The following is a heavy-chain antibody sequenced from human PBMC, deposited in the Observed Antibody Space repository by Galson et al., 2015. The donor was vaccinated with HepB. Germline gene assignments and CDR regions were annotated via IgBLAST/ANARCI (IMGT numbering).Heavy chain of an antibody. J-gene: IGHJ4*02. CDR1: GGSISSSSYY. V-gene: IGHV4-39*01. CDR3: ARLQGYIAVAGPILYYFDY. D-gene: IGHD6-19*01. CDR2: IYYSGST. Sequence: CTVSGGSISSSSYYWGWIRQPPGKGLEWIGSIYYSGSTYYNPSLKSRVTISVDTSKNQFSLKLSSVTAADTAVYYCARLQGYIAVAGPILYYFDYWGQRTLVTVSS.